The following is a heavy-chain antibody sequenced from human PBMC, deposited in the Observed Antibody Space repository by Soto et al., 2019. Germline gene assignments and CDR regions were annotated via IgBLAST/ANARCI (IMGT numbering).Heavy chain of an antibody. D-gene: IGHD2-21*02. CDR1: GYTFTSYA. CDR3: ARAWVVVTAPDY. CDR2: INAGNGNT. J-gene: IGHJ4*02. Sequence: EASVKVSCKASGYTFTSYAMHWVRQAPGQRLEWVGWINAGNGNTKYSQKFQGRVTITRDTSASTAYMELSSLRSEDTAVYYCARAWVVVTAPDYWGQGTLVTVSS. V-gene: IGHV1-3*01.